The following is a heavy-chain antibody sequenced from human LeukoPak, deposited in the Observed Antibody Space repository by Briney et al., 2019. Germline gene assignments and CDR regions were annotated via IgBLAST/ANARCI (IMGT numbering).Heavy chain of an antibody. CDR1: GGTFSSYT. Sequence: GASVKVSCKASGGTFSSYTISWVRQAPGQGLEWMGRIIPILGIANYAQKFQGRVTITAGKSTSTAYVELSSLRSEDTAVYYCARGYCSSTSCSLPFILWGQGTLVTVSS. CDR2: IIPILGIA. V-gene: IGHV1-69*02. J-gene: IGHJ4*02. D-gene: IGHD2-2*01. CDR3: ARGYCSSTSCSLPFIL.